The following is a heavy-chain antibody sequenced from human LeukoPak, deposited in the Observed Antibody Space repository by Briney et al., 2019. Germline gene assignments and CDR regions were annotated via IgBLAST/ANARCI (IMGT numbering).Heavy chain of an antibody. J-gene: IGHJ3*02. CDR1: GGSFSGYY. V-gene: IGHV4-34*01. D-gene: IGHD2-15*01. Sequence: SETLSLTCAVYGGSFSGYYWSWIRQPPEKGLEWIGEINHSGSTNYNPSLKSRVTMSVDTSKNQFSLKVSSVTAADTAVYYCARLTSSHSRFSAFDIWGQGTMVTVSS. CDR2: INHSGST. CDR3: ARLTSSHSRFSAFDI.